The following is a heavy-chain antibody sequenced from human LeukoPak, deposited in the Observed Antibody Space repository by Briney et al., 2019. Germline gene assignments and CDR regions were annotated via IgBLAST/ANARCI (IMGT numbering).Heavy chain of an antibody. Sequence: GGSLRLSCAASGFTFGSYGMHWVRQAPGKGLEWVAFIRYDGSNKYYADSVKGRFTISRDNSKNTLYLQMNSLRAEDTAVYYCAKITVGATTGDYWGQGTLVTVSS. CDR1: GFTFGSYG. CDR3: AKITVGATTGDY. CDR2: IRYDGSNK. J-gene: IGHJ4*02. D-gene: IGHD1-26*01. V-gene: IGHV3-30*02.